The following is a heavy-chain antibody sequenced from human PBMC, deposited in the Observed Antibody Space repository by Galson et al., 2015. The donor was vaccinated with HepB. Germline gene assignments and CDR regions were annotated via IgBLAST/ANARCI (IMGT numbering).Heavy chain of an antibody. Sequence: QSGAEVKRPGASVKVSCKASGYTFSSYSITWVRQAPGQGLEWMGWISPYNHYTNYAQKLQGRVTMTTDISTTTAYMELRSLRSDDTAVYYCARGALIVVVDATPNNWFDPWGQGTLVTVSS. CDR1: GYTFSSYS. CDR3: ARGALIVVVDATPNNWFDP. CDR2: ISPYNHYT. D-gene: IGHD2-15*01. V-gene: IGHV1-18*01. J-gene: IGHJ5*02.